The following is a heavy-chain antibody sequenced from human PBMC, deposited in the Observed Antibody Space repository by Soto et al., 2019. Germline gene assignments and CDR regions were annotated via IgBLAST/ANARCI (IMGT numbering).Heavy chain of an antibody. CDR1: GDSVSSNSAA. Sequence: SQPLSLTCAISGDSVSSNSAAWNWIRQSPSRGLEWLGRTYYRSKWYNDYAVSVKSRITINPDTSKNQFSLQLNSVTPEDTAVYYCARGPKRSVLGAFDSWGQGTIVTVS. V-gene: IGHV6-1*01. CDR3: ARGPKRSVLGAFDS. CDR2: TYYRSKWYN. J-gene: IGHJ3*02. D-gene: IGHD2-21*01.